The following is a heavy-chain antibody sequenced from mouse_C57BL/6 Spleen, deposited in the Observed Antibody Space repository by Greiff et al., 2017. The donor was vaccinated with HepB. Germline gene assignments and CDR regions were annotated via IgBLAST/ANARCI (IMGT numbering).Heavy chain of an antibody. V-gene: IGHV1-82*01. J-gene: IGHJ2*01. CDR1: GYAFSSSW. CDR3: AREVPGGFDY. Sequence: VKLMESGPELVKPGASVKISCKASGYAFSSSWMNWVKQRPGKGLEWIGRIYPGDGDTNYNGKFKGKATLTADKSSSTAYMQLSSLTSEDSAVYFCAREVPGGFDYWGQGTTLTVSS. D-gene: IGHD1-1*02. CDR2: IYPGDGDT.